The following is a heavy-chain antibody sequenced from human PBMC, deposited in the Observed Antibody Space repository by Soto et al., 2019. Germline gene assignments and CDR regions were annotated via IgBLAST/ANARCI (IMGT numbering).Heavy chain of an antibody. D-gene: IGHD3-10*01. Sequence: QVQLVESGGGVVQPGRSLRLSCTASGFTFSRYGLHWVRQAPGRRLEWVAVISDDGNSKQYADFVKGRFTISRDNSQNTLYLQMSSLRPEDTAVYYCAKASSHYGSGSYYTKDYWGQGTLVTVAS. CDR3: AKASSHYGSGSYYTKDY. CDR2: ISDDGNSK. J-gene: IGHJ4*02. V-gene: IGHV3-30*18. CDR1: GFTFSRYG.